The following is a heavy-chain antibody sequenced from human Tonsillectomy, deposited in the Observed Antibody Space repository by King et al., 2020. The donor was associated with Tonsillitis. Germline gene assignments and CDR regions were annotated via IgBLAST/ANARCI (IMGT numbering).Heavy chain of an antibody. CDR3: ARDLGYCSGGSCYVDAFDI. D-gene: IGHD2-15*01. CDR2: ISYDGSNK. J-gene: IGHJ3*02. CDR1: GFTFGSYA. V-gene: IGHV3-30*04. Sequence: VQLVESGGGVVQPGRSLRLSCAASGFTFGSYAMHWVRQAPGKGLEWVAVISYDGSNKYYADSVKGRFTISRDNSKNTLYLQMNSLRAEDTAVYYCARDLGYCSGGSCYVDAFDIWGQGTMVTVSS.